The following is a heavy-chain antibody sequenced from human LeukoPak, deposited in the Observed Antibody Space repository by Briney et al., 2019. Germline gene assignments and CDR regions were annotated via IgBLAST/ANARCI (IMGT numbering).Heavy chain of an antibody. D-gene: IGHD1-7*01. V-gene: IGHV3-21*01. CDR3: ARATGTHAYYFDY. CDR2: ISSSSSYI. CDR1: GFTFSSYS. J-gene: IGHJ4*02. Sequence: GGSLRLSCAASGFTFSSYSMNWVRQAPGKGLEWVSSISSSSSYIYYADSVKGRFTISRDNAKNSLYLQMNSLRAEDTAVYYCARATGTHAYYFDYWGQGTLVTVSS.